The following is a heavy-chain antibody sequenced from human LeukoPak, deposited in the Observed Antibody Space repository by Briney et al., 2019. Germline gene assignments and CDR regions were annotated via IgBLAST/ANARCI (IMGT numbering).Heavy chain of an antibody. J-gene: IGHJ4*02. V-gene: IGHV1-69*04. CDR3: ARDRPTAAAGNY. Sequence: ASVKVSCKASGGTFSSYAISWVRQAPGQGLEWMGRIIPIFGIANYAQKFQGRVTITADKSTSTAYMELSSLRSEDTAVYYCARDRPTAAAGNYWGQGTLVTVSS. CDR2: IIPIFGIA. D-gene: IGHD6-13*01. CDR1: GGTFSSYA.